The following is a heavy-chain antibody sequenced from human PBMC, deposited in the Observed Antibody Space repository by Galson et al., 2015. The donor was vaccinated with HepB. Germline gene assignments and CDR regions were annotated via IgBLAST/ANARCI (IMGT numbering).Heavy chain of an antibody. CDR3: ARDVDHRFDH. CDR2: ISTESGKT. V-gene: IGHV1-18*01. Sequence: SVKVSCKASGYTFTSKGISWVRQAPGQGLEWMGWISTESGKTNYVQKLQGRVTMIRDTSTSTAYMELRSLRSDDTAVYYCARDVDHRFDHWGQGTLVTVSS. J-gene: IGHJ4*02. CDR1: GYTFTSKG.